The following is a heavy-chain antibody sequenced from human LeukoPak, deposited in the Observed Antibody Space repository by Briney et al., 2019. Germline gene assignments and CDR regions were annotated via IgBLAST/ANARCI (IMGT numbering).Heavy chain of an antibody. CDR1: GYSINNYW. J-gene: IGHJ5*02. V-gene: IGHV5-51*01. CDR3: ARHSSNCSSTSCYTLEIDP. CDR2: IYPADSDI. Sequence: GESLKISCKGSGYSINNYWIGWVRQMPGKGLEWMGIIYPADSDIRYSPSFQGQVTISADKSISTAYLQWSSLKASDTAMYYCARHSSNCSSTSCYTLEIDPWGQGTLVTVSS. D-gene: IGHD2-2*02.